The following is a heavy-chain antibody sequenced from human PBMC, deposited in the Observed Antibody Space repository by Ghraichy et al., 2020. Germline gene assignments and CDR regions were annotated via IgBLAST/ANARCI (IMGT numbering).Heavy chain of an antibody. V-gene: IGHV4-59*08. D-gene: IGHD5/OR15-5a*01. J-gene: IGHJ6*03. Sequence: SETLSLTCNVPGDSMKTYYWSWIRQSPGKGLEWLGYNFYYASAKYNPSLEGQATIPIATSKNQFSLRLSLVTAADTAVYYCVRLGLGHYMDVWGKGTTVIVS. CDR2: NFYYASA. CDR1: GDSMKTYY. CDR3: VRLGLGHYMDV.